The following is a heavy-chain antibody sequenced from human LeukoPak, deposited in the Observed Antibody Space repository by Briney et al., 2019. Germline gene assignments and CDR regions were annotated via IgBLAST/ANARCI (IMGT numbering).Heavy chain of an antibody. Sequence: SVKVSCKASGGTFSSYATNWVRQAPGQGLEWMGGIIPIFATANYAQKFQGRLTITADESTTTAYMELSSLRSEDTAAYYCARGTYYYDTSAYGFLDYWGQGTLVTVSS. CDR1: GGTFSSYA. V-gene: IGHV1-69*13. CDR3: ARGTYYYDTSAYGFLDY. D-gene: IGHD3-22*01. CDR2: IIPIFATA. J-gene: IGHJ4*02.